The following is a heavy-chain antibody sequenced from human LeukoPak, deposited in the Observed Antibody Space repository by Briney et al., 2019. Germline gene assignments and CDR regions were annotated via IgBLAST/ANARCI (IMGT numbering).Heavy chain of an antibody. Sequence: GGSLRLSCAASGFSFSSYAMRWVRQAPGKGLEWVSAISGRGGSTYYADSVKGRFTISRDNSKNTLYLQMNSLRAEDTAVYYCAKDRGSGWPQFDYWGQGTLVTVSS. CDR2: ISGRGGST. CDR3: AKDRGSGWPQFDY. V-gene: IGHV3-23*01. J-gene: IGHJ4*02. CDR1: GFSFSSYA. D-gene: IGHD6-19*01.